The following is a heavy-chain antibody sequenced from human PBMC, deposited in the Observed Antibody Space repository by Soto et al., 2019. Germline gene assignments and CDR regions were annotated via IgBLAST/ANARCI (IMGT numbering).Heavy chain of an antibody. V-gene: IGHV6-1*01. CDR2: TYYRSKWYY. D-gene: IGHD1-26*01. CDR1: GDSVSSNSAG. J-gene: IGHJ4*01. Sequence: SQTLSLTCXITGDSVSSNSAGWSWVRQSPSRGLEWLGRTYYRSKWYYEYAVSVRGRITINPDTSKNQYSLQLNSVTPEDTALYFCARGQQYSGRIFDYWGRGTLVTVSS. CDR3: ARGQQYSGRIFDY.